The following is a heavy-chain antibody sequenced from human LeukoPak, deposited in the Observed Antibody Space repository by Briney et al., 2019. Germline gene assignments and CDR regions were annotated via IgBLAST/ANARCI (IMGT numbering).Heavy chain of an antibody. Sequence: GASVKVSCKASGYTFTGYYMHWVRQAPGQGLEWMGWINPNSGGTNYAQKFQGGVTMTRDTSISTAYMELRSLRSDDTAVYYCARASTQTYYDILTGYYKGNWFDPWGQGTLVTVSS. J-gene: IGHJ5*02. V-gene: IGHV1-2*02. CDR1: GYTFTGYY. D-gene: IGHD3-9*01. CDR3: ARASTQTYYDILTGYYKGNWFDP. CDR2: INPNSGGT.